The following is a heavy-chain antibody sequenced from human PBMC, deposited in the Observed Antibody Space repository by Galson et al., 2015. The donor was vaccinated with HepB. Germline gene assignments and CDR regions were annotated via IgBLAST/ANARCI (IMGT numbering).Heavy chain of an antibody. CDR1: GDSISNYY. CDR3: ARQPHRSGWGYFDY. V-gene: IGHV4-59*08. J-gene: IGHJ4*02. Sequence: LSLTCTVSGDSISNYYWRWIRQPPGRGLEWIGVLSYTGRTNYSPSLKSRVTISVDTSENQLSLKMTSVIAADTAVYFCARQPHRSGWGYFDYWGQGTLVSVSS. CDR2: LSYTGRT. D-gene: IGHD6-19*01.